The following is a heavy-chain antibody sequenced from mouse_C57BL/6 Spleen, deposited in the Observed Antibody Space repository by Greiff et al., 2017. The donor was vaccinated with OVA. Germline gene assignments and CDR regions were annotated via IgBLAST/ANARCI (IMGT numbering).Heavy chain of an antibody. CDR3: AHYYGSSFYFDY. V-gene: IGHV1-64*01. D-gene: IGHD1-1*01. Sequence: VQLQQPGAELVKPGASVKLSCKASGYTFTSYWMHWVKQRPGQGLEWIGMIHPNSGSTNYNEKFKSKATLTVDKSSSTAYMQLSSLTSEDSAVYYCAHYYGSSFYFDYWGQGTTLTVSS. CDR1: GYTFTSYW. J-gene: IGHJ2*01. CDR2: IHPNSGST.